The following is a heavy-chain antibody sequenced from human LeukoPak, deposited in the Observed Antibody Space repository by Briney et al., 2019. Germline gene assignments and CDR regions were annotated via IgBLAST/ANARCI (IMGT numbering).Heavy chain of an antibody. Sequence: SETLSLTCAVSGVSMSGNYWNWIRQPAGKGLEWVGRIYSSGDTTYNHSLKSRLTMSIDTSKNLFSLRLTSVTAADTAVYYCARQGCRDPSCSVAWFDPRGQGTLVIVSS. J-gene: IGHJ5*02. CDR1: GVSMSGNY. CDR3: ARQGCRDPSCSVAWFDP. CDR2: IYSSGDT. D-gene: IGHD5-24*01. V-gene: IGHV4-4*07.